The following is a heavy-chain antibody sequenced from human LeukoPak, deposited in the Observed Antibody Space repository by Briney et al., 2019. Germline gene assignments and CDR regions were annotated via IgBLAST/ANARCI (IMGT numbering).Heavy chain of an antibody. Sequence: SETLSLTCTVSGGSISNYYWNWIRQSAGKGLEWIGRIYSTGSTNYNPSLKSRVTMSVDTSKNQFSLKLTAVTAADTAVYYCATHYITSGWYYFDYWGQGTLVTVSS. D-gene: IGHD6-19*01. V-gene: IGHV4-4*07. CDR2: IYSTGST. CDR1: GGSISNYY. J-gene: IGHJ4*02. CDR3: ATHYITSGWYYFDY.